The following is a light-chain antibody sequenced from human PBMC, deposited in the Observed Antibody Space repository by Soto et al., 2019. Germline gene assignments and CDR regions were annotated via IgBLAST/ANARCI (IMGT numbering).Light chain of an antibody. J-gene: IGKJ3*01. CDR1: QSVTSIY. CDR2: GAS. CDR3: QHYGSAPCP. Sequence: EIVLTQFRGTLSLSPGERATLSCRVSQSVTSIYLGWYQQRPGQAPRLLITGASTRATGIPDRVRGSGSWTYFTHGIRSLVPEYSSRYYCQHYGSAPCPCGPGTKED. V-gene: IGKV3-20*01.